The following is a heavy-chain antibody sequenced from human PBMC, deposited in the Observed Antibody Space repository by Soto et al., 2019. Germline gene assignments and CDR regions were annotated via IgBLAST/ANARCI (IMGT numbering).Heavy chain of an antibody. CDR3: ARDSVYYGDQELSYFDY. V-gene: IGHV3-11*05. CDR2: IRSSSSYT. CDR1: GFTFSDYY. J-gene: IGHJ4*02. Sequence: QVHLVESGGGLVKPGGSLRLSCAASGFTFSDYYMSWIRQAPGKGLERVSNIRSSSSYTNYADSVKGRFTISRDNAKNSLYLQMNSLRAEDTAVYYCARDSVYYGDQELSYFDYWGQGTLVTVSP. D-gene: IGHD4-17*01.